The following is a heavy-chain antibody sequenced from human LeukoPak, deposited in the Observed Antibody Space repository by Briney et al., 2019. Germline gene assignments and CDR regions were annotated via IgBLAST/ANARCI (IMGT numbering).Heavy chain of an antibody. CDR3: ARGPDYSSGYYD. CDR1: GFTFSSYA. D-gene: IGHD3-22*01. Sequence: GRSLSLSCAASGFTFSSYAMHRVRQAPCKGLEMVAVISYDGSNKYYADSVKGRFTISRDNSKNTLYLQMNSLRAEDTAVYYCARGPDYSSGYYDWGQGTLVTVSS. J-gene: IGHJ4*02. CDR2: ISYDGSNK. V-gene: IGHV3-30-3*01.